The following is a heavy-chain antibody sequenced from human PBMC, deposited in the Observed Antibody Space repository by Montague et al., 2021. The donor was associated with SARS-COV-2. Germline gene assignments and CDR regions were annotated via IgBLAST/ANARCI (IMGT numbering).Heavy chain of an antibody. Sequence: SETLSLTCAVYDGSFSGHYWNWIRQPPGKGLEWIGEISHGGTTNYNPSLKSRATISLDKSKSQFSLKLTSVTAADTAIYYCGRGRKVVPWFRYYDMDVWGQGTTVTVSS. V-gene: IGHV4-34*01. J-gene: IGHJ6*02. CDR1: DGSFSGHY. CDR2: ISHGGTT. D-gene: IGHD1-14*01. CDR3: GRGRKVVPWFRYYDMDV.